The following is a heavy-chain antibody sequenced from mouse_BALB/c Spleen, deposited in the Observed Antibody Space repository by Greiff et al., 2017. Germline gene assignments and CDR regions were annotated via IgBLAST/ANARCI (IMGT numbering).Heavy chain of an antibody. Sequence: SGAELVKPGASVKLSCTASGFNIKDTYMHWVKQRPEQGLEWIGRIDPANGNTKYDPKFQGKATITADTSSNTAYLQLSSLTSEDTAVYYCARDYYGSRGGFDYWGQGTTLTVSS. CDR1: GFNIKDTY. CDR2: IDPANGNT. CDR3: ARDYYGSRGGFDY. V-gene: IGHV14-3*02. D-gene: IGHD1-1*01. J-gene: IGHJ2*01.